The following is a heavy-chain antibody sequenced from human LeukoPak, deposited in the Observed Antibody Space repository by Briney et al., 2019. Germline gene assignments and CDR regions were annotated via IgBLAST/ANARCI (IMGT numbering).Heavy chain of an antibody. CDR2: INLNSGGT. V-gene: IGHV1-2*02. D-gene: IGHD3-10*01. CDR1: GGTFSSYA. Sequence: GASVKVSCKASGGTFSSYAISWVRQAPGQGLEWMGWINLNSGGTNYAQKFQGRVTMTRDTSISAAYMELSRLRSDDTAVYYCARGGDFTDNWFDPWGQGTLVIVSS. J-gene: IGHJ5*02. CDR3: ARGGDFTDNWFDP.